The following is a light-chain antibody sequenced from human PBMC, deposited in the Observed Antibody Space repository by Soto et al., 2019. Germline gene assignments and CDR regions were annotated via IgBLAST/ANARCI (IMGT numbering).Light chain of an antibody. J-gene: IGLJ7*01. V-gene: IGLV1-47*01. Sequence: QAVVTQPPSASGTPGQRVTISCSGSSSNIGSNYVYWYQQLPGTAPKLLIYRNNQRPSGVPDRFSGSKSGTSASLAISGLRSEDEADYYCAAWDDSLSGRVFGGGTQLTVI. CDR2: RNN. CDR1: SSNIGSNY. CDR3: AAWDDSLSGRV.